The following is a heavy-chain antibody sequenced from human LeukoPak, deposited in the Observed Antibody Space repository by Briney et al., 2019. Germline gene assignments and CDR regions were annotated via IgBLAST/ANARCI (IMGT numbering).Heavy chain of an antibody. Sequence: GASVKVSCKASGYTFTGYYMHWVRQAPGQGLEWMGWINPNSGGTNYAQKFQGSVNMTRDTSISTAYMELSRLRSDDTAVYYCARDIVVVPAAGAFDIWGQGTMVTVSS. D-gene: IGHD2-2*01. CDR3: ARDIVVVPAAGAFDI. CDR1: GYTFTGYY. V-gene: IGHV1-2*02. CDR2: INPNSGGT. J-gene: IGHJ3*02.